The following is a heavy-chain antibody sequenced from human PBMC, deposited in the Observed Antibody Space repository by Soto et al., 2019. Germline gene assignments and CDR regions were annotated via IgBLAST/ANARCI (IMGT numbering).Heavy chain of an antibody. V-gene: IGHV4-39*01. D-gene: IGHD3-3*01. Sequence: SETLSLTCTVSGGSISSSSYYWGWIRQPPGKGLEWIGSIYYSGSTYYNPSLKSRVTISVDTSKNQFSLKLSSVTAADTAVYYCARQLQISASYDFWSGYPSPFDYWGQGTLVTVSS. J-gene: IGHJ4*02. CDR2: IYYSGST. CDR1: GGSISSSSYY. CDR3: ARQLQISASYDFWSGYPSPFDY.